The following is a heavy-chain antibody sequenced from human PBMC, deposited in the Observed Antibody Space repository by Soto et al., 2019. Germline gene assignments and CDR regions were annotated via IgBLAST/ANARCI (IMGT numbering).Heavy chain of an antibody. CDR2: IIPIFGTV. V-gene: IGHV1-69*12. D-gene: IGHD5-18*01. CDR3: ARARVDTPMVRHFYGMDV. J-gene: IGHJ6*02. Sequence: QVQLVQSGAEVKKAGSSVKVSCKASGGTFSYYAISWVRQAPGQGLEWMGGIIPIFGTVNYAQKFQGRVTLTADESTSTAYTELSSLRSEDTAVYYCARARVDTPMVRHFYGMDVWGQGTTVTVSS. CDR1: GGTFSYYA.